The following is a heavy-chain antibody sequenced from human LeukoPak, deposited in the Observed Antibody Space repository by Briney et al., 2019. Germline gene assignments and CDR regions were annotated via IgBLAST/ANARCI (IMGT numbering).Heavy chain of an antibody. D-gene: IGHD2/OR15-2a*01. J-gene: IGHJ4*02. CDR2: INWNSGSI. Sequence: PGGSLRLSCTASGVTFTDYAMHWVRQGPGKGLEWVSGINWNSGSIGYADSVKGRFIISRDNTKNSLYLEMNSLRAEDTALYYCAKDKDLVSWGQGTQVTVSS. CDR1: GVTFTDYA. CDR3: AKDKDLVS. V-gene: IGHV3-9*01.